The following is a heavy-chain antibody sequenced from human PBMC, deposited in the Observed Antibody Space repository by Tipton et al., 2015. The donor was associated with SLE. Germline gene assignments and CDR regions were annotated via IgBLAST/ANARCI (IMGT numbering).Heavy chain of an antibody. D-gene: IGHD3-3*01. CDR1: GASISSYY. CDR2: IYYSGST. CDR3: AREPRSGYRDY. J-gene: IGHJ4*02. Sequence: TLSLTCTVSGASISSYYWSWIRQPPGKGLEWIGYIYYSGSTIHNPSLKSRVTMSVDTSKNQFSLKLSSVTAADTAVYYCAREPRSGYRDYCGQGTLVILSS. V-gene: IGHV4-59*12.